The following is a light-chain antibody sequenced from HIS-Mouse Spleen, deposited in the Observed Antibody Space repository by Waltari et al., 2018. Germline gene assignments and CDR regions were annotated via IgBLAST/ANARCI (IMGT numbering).Light chain of an antibody. Sequence: QSALTQPASVSGSPGQSITISCTGTSSDVGSDNFVSWYQQHPGKAPKRMIYEGSKRPSGVSNRFSGSKSGNTASLTISGLQAEDEADYYCCSYAGSSTWVFGGGTKLTVL. CDR3: CSYAGSSTWV. V-gene: IGLV2-23*01. CDR1: SSDVGSDNF. CDR2: EGS. J-gene: IGLJ3*02.